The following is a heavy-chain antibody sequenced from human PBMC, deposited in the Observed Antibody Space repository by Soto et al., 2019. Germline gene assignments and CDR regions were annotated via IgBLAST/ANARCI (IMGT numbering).Heavy chain of an antibody. CDR3: ARGLDYVGFDY. D-gene: IGHD4-17*01. CDR1: GGSVSSGSFY. CDR2: IYYRGST. J-gene: IGHJ4*02. V-gene: IGHV4-61*01. Sequence: PSETLSLTCTVSGGSVSSGSFYWSWIRQPPGKGLEWIGYIYYRGSTNYNPSLKSRLTISIDTSKNQFSLKLSSVTAADTAVYYCARGLDYVGFDYWGQGTLVTV.